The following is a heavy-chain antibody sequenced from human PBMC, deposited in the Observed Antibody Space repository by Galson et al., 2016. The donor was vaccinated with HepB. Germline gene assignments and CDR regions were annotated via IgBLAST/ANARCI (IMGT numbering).Heavy chain of an antibody. CDR2: ISKSGNNT. CDR1: GFTFDTHA. CDR3: ARSPPRVTAYFDY. Sequence: SLRLSCAASGFTFDTHAMTWVRQTPGKGLEWVSTISKSGNNTYYSESLKGRFTVSRANSENMVFLQLDSLTAEDTAVYYCARSPPRVTAYFDYWGQGILVTVSS. J-gene: IGHJ4*02. V-gene: IGHV3-23*05.